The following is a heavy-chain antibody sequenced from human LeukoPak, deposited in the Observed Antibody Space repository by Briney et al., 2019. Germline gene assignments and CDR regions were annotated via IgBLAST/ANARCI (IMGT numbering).Heavy chain of an antibody. V-gene: IGHV1-69*05. D-gene: IGHD5-12*01. Sequence: GASVKVSCKASGGTFSSYAISWVRQAPGQGLEWMGGIIPIFGTANYAQKFQGRVTITTDESTSTAYMELSSLRSEDTAVYYCARAGGYSGYDRPVRFDYWGQGTLVTVSS. CDR3: ARAGGYSGYDRPVRFDY. CDR1: GGTFSSYA. J-gene: IGHJ4*02. CDR2: IIPIFGTA.